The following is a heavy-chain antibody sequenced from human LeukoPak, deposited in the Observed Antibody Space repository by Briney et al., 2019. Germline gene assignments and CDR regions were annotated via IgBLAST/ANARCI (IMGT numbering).Heavy chain of an antibody. CDR3: AREVAVAGTGAFDI. CDR1: GFTVSSNY. D-gene: IGHD6-19*01. CDR2: IYSGGST. Sequence: PRGSLKLSCAASGFTVSSNYMSWVRQAPGKGLEWVSVIYSGGSTYYADSVKGRFTISRDNSKNRLYLQMNILRAEDTAVYYCAREVAVAGTGAFDIWGQGTMVTVSS. V-gene: IGHV3-53*01. J-gene: IGHJ3*02.